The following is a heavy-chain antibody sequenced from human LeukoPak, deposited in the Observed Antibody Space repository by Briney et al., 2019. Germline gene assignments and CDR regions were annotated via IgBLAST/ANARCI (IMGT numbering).Heavy chain of an antibody. D-gene: IGHD7-27*01. J-gene: IGHJ4*02. Sequence: SETLSLTCTVSGGSIRTYYWSWIRQPPGKGLEWIGTMYHSGSTNYNPSLKSRVTISVDTSKDQFSLKLSSVTAADTAVYFCARGFRGDNFDYWGQGTLVTVSS. CDR2: MYHSGST. CDR3: ARGFRGDNFDY. CDR1: GGSIRTYY. V-gene: IGHV4-59*08.